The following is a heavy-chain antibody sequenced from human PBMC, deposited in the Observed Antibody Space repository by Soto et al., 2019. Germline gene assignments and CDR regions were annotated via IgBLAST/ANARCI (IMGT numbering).Heavy chain of an antibody. CDR3: ARESGEMATTRRFDY. Sequence: QVQLVESWADAQKPGSSVKDSCKASGGTFSSYAISWVRQAPGQGLEWMGGIIPIFGTANYAQKFQGRVTITADESTSTAYMELSSLRSEDTAVYYCARESGEMATTRRFDYWGQGTLVTVSS. V-gene: IGHV1-69*12. CDR2: IIPIFGTA. CDR1: GGTFSSYA. J-gene: IGHJ4*02. D-gene: IGHD5-12*01.